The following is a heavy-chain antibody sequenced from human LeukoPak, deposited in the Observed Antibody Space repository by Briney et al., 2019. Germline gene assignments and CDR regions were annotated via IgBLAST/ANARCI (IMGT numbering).Heavy chain of an antibody. J-gene: IGHJ6*02. D-gene: IGHD2-21*02. CDR3: ARWYCGGDCYCSPAYYYGMDV. V-gene: IGHV3-11*01. Sequence: GGSLILSCAASGFTFSDYYMSWIRQAPGKGLEWVSYISSSGSTIYYADSEKGRFTISRDNAKNSLYLQMNSLRAEDTAVYYCARWYCGGDCYCSPAYYYGMDVWGQGTTVTVSS. CDR1: GFTFSDYY. CDR2: ISSSGSTI.